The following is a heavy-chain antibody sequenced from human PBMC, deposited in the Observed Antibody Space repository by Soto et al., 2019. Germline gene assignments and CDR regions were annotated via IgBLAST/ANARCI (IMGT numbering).Heavy chain of an antibody. V-gene: IGHV3-33*01. D-gene: IGHD4-4*01. J-gene: IGHJ4*02. Sequence: QVQLVESGGGVVQPGRSLRLSCAASGFTFSSYGMHWVRQAPGKGLEWVAVIWYDGSNKYYADSVKGRFTISRDNSKNTLYLQMNSLRAEDTAVYYCARDPMNTVTRDFDYWGQGTLVTVSS. CDR3: ARDPMNTVTRDFDY. CDR1: GFTFSSYG. CDR2: IWYDGSNK.